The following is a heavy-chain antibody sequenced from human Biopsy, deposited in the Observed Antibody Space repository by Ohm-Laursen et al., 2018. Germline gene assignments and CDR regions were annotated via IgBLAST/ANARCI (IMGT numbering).Heavy chain of an antibody. CDR3: ATKLTGYFHH. Sequence: SVKVPCKVPGGTFSNYGVNWVRQAPGQGLEWLGGNIPILGTGNYAQKFQDRVTVAADTSTSTATMELRSLRSDDTAVYYCATKLTGYFHHWGQGTLVIVSS. CDR1: GGTFSNYG. J-gene: IGHJ1*01. CDR2: NIPILGTG. V-gene: IGHV1-69*06. D-gene: IGHD3-9*01.